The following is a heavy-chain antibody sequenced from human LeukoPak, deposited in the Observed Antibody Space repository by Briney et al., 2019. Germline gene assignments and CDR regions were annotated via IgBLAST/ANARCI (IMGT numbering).Heavy chain of an antibody. CDR1: GYTFTSYD. D-gene: IGHD2-2*01. CDR2: MNPNSGNT. J-gene: IGHJ5*02. Sequence: ASVKVSCKASGYTFTSYDINWVRQATGQGLEWMGWMNPNSGNTGYAQKFQGRVTITRNTSISTAYMELSSLRSEDTAVYYCARGRGKTVVPAAINNWFDPWGQGTLVTVSS. CDR3: ARGRGKTVVPAAINNWFDP. V-gene: IGHV1-8*03.